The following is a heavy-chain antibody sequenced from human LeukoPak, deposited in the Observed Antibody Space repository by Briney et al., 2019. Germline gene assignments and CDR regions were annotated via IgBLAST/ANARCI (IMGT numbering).Heavy chain of an antibody. CDR3: ARGDGYNPYFDY. J-gene: IGHJ4*02. CDR1: GGSISSSSYS. CDR2: IYYSGST. D-gene: IGHD5-24*01. Sequence: SETLSLTCTVSGGSISSSSYSWGWISQPPGKGLEWIGSIYYSGSTYYNPSLKSRVTISVDTSKNQFSLKLSSVTAADTAVYYCARGDGYNPYFDYWGQGTLVTVSS. V-gene: IGHV4-39*01.